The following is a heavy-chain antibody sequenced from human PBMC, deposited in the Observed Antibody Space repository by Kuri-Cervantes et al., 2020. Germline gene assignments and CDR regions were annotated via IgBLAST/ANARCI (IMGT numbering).Heavy chain of an antibody. J-gene: IGHJ5*02. D-gene: IGHD2-8*01. V-gene: IGHV1-45*02. CDR2: ITPFNGNT. CDR3: ARGLHRILYYAVGGDWFDP. Sequence: SVKVSCKASGYTFTYRYLHWVRQAPGQALEWMGWITPFNGNTSYAQKFQDRVTITRNTSISTAYMELSSLRSEDTAVYYCARGLHRILYYAVGGDWFDPWGQGTLVTVSS. CDR1: GYTFTYRY.